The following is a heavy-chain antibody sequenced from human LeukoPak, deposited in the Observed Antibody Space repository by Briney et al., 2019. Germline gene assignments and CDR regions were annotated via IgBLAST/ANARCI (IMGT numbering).Heavy chain of an antibody. Sequence: SETLSLTCAVYGGSFSGYYWSWIRQHPGKGLEWIGYIYYSGSTYYNPSLKSRVTISVDTSKNQFSLKLSSVTAADTAAYYCARDLGAEYSSGWYSLGFDYWGQGTLVTVSS. V-gene: IGHV4-31*11. CDR3: ARDLGAEYSSGWYSLGFDY. J-gene: IGHJ4*02. CDR2: IYYSGST. CDR1: GGSFSGYY. D-gene: IGHD6-19*01.